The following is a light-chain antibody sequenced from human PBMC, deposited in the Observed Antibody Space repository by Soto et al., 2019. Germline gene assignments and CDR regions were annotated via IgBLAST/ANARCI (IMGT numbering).Light chain of an antibody. J-gene: IGKJ1*01. CDR2: GAS. Sequence: EIVMTQSPATLSVSPGERATLSCRASQSVSSNLAWYQQKPGQAPRLLIYGASTRATGIPARFSGSGSGTDFTLTISRLEPEDFATYYCLQHNSYPQTFGQGTKVDIK. V-gene: IGKV3-15*01. CDR1: QSVSSN. CDR3: LQHNSYPQT.